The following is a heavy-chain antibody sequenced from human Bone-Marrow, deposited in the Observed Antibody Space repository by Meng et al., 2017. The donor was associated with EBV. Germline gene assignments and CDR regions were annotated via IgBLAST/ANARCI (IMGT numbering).Heavy chain of an antibody. D-gene: IGHD3-9*01. V-gene: IGHV1-69*01. CDR2: IIPIFGTA. CDR1: GGTFSSYA. CDR3: ARSPYDILTGLFDY. J-gene: IGHJ4*02. Sequence: QGRLVQSGAEVKKPGASVKVSCKASGGTFSSYAMSWMRQAPGQGLEWMGGIIPIFGTANYAQKFQGRVTITADESTSTAYMELSSLRSEDTAVYYCARSPYDILTGLFDYWGQGTLVTVSS.